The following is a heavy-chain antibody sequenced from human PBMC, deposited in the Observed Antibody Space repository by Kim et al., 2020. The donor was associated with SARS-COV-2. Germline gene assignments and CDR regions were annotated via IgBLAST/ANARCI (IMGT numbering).Heavy chain of an antibody. D-gene: IGHD5-18*01. CDR2: ISSSGSTI. V-gene: IGHV3-48*03. CDR3: ARDRYSYGSGYFDY. Sequence: GGSLRLSCAASGFTFSSYEMNWVRQAPGKGLEWVSYISSSGSTIYYADSVKGRFTISRDNPKNSLYLQMNSLRAEDTAVYYCARDRYSYGSGYFDYWGQGTLVTVSS. CDR1: GFTFSSYE. J-gene: IGHJ4*02.